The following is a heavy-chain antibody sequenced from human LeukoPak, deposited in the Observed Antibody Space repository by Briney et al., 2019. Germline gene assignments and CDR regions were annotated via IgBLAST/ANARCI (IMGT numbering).Heavy chain of an antibody. V-gene: IGHV1-69*02. CDR2: IIPILGIA. CDR3: ASRITGTTPGWEFDP. J-gene: IGHJ5*02. CDR1: GGTFSSYT. D-gene: IGHD1-20*01. Sequence: SVKVSCKASGGTFSSYTISWVRQAPGQGLEWMGRIIPILGIANYAQKFQGRVTITADESTSTAYMELSSLRSEDTAVYYCASRITGTTPGWEFDPWGQGTLVTVSS.